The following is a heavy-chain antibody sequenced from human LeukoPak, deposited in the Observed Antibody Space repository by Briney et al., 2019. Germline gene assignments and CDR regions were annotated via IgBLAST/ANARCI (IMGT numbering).Heavy chain of an antibody. CDR3: AAVRGYSSSWEFDY. CDR2: IVVGSGNT. D-gene: IGHD6-13*01. Sequence: SVKVSCKASGFTFTSSAVQWVRQARGQRLEWIGWIVVGSGNTNYAQKFQEGVTITRDMSTSTAYMELSSLRSEDTAVYYCAAVRGYSSSWEFDYWGQGTLVTVSS. V-gene: IGHV1-58*01. CDR1: GFTFTSSA. J-gene: IGHJ4*02.